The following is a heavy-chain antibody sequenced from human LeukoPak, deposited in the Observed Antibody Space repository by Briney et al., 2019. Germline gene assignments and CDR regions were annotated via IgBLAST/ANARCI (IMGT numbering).Heavy chain of an antibody. Sequence: TSETLSLTCAASGYSISSGYYWGWIRQPPGKGLEWIGSIYHSGSTYYNPSLKSRVTISVDTSKNQFSLKLSSVTAADTAVYYCARSGPYYGSGSSPYYFDYWGQGTLVTVPS. J-gene: IGHJ4*02. D-gene: IGHD3-10*01. V-gene: IGHV4-38-2*01. CDR2: IYHSGST. CDR3: ARSGPYYGSGSSPYYFDY. CDR1: GYSISSGYY.